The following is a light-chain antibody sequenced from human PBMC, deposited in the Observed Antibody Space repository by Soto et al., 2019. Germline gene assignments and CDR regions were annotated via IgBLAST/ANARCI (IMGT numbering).Light chain of an antibody. Sequence: QSALTQPASVSGSPGQSITIACIGSSSDVGGYNFVSWFQQHPGQAPKLMIYEFSSRPSGVPDRFSGSKSDNTASLTIAGLQAEDEADYYCSSYTSSATLVFGTGTKLTVL. CDR1: SSDVGGYNF. J-gene: IGLJ1*01. CDR2: EFS. CDR3: SSYTSSATLV. V-gene: IGLV2-14*01.